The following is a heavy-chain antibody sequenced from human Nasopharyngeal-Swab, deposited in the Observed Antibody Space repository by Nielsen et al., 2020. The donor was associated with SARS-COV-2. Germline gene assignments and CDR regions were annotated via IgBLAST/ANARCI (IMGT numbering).Heavy chain of an antibody. Sequence: RQAPGKGLEWIGETNHSGSTNYNPSLKSRVTISVDTSKNQFSLKLSSVTAADTAVYYCARRSSGYSRGLDYWGQGTLVTVSS. V-gene: IGHV4-34*01. D-gene: IGHD6-19*01. CDR2: TNHSGST. CDR3: ARRSSGYSRGLDY. J-gene: IGHJ4*02.